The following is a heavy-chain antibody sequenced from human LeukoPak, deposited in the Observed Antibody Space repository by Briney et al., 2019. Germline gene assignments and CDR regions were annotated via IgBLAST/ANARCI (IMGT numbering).Heavy chain of an antibody. Sequence: SETLSLTCTVSGGSIRSNSYYWGWIRQPPGKGLEWIGEINHSGSTNYNPSLKSRVTISVDTSKNQFSLKLSSVTAADTAVYYCARGVSGRILTAPLGYYYYYMDVWGKGTTVTVSS. CDR2: INHSGST. CDR3: ARGVSGRILTAPLGYYYYYMDV. V-gene: IGHV4-39*07. J-gene: IGHJ6*03. D-gene: IGHD3-9*01. CDR1: GGSIRSNSYY.